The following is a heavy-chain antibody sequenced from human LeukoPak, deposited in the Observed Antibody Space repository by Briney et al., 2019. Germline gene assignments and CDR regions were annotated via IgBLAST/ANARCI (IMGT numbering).Heavy chain of an antibody. D-gene: IGHD3-9*01. CDR1: GGSISSHY. Sequence: SETLSLTCTVSGGSISSHYWSWIRQPPGKGLEWIGYIYYSGSTNYNPSLKSRVTISVDTSKNQFSLKLSSVTAADTAVYYCARGGYRLDDILTGYYLPFDYWGRGTLVTVSS. V-gene: IGHV4-59*11. CDR3: ARGGYRLDDILTGYYLPFDY. J-gene: IGHJ4*02. CDR2: IYYSGST.